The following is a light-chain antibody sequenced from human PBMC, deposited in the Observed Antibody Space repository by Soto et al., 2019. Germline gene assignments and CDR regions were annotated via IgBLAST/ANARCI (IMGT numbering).Light chain of an antibody. V-gene: IGLV1-40*01. Sequence: QSVLTQPPSVSGAPGQRVIISCTGSSSNIGAGRDVHWYRQFPGEAPKFLISDSNHRPSGVPDRFSVSKSGASASLAITGLRAEDEGDYFCQSYGTSLSGSVFGGGTKVTVL. CDR1: SSNIGAGRD. CDR3: QSYGTSLSGSV. J-gene: IGLJ2*01. CDR2: DSN.